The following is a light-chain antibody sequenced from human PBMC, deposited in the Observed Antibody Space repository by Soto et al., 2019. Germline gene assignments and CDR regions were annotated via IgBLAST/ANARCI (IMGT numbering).Light chain of an antibody. Sequence: EIVLTQSPATLSLSPGERATLSCRANQSVSSYLAWYQQKPGQAPRLLIYDASNRATGIPARFSGSGSGTDFTLTISSLEPEDFAVYYCQQRSNWPTFGGGTKVDIK. CDR3: QQRSNWPT. V-gene: IGKV3-11*01. J-gene: IGKJ4*01. CDR1: QSVSSY. CDR2: DAS.